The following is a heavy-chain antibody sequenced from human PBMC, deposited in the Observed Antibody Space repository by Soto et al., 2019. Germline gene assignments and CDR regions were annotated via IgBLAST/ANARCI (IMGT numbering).Heavy chain of an antibody. CDR3: ARGGAMGVDY. CDR1: GFTFNTHW. Sequence: GGSLRLSCTASGFTFNTHWMHWVRQAPGKGLVWVSRIYFDGITTNYADSVKGRLTVSRDNAKNTVYLHVNTLRDEDTDVYYCARGGAMGVDYWGQGTLVTVSS. V-gene: IGHV3-74*01. J-gene: IGHJ4*02. D-gene: IGHD1-26*01. CDR2: IYFDGITT.